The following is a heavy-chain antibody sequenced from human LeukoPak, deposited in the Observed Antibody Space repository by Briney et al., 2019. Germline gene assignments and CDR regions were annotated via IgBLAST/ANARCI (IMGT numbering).Heavy chain of an antibody. J-gene: IGHJ4*02. D-gene: IGHD2-15*01. Sequence: GGSLRLSCAASGFTFSTYWMHWVRQAPGKGPEWVSRINSDGSGTSNADFVKGRFTISRDNAKNTLYLQMNSLRAEDTAVYYCVKVNWCSDTCADGWGQGTLVTVSS. CDR3: VKVNWCSDTCADG. V-gene: IGHV3-74*01. CDR1: GFTFSTYW. CDR2: INSDGSGT.